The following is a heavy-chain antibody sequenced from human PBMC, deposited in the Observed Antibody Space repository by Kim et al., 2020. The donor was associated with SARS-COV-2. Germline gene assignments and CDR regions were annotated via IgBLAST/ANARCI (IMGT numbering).Heavy chain of an antibody. CDR2: IYYSGST. CDR1: GGSFSSSSYY. J-gene: IGHJ6*02. CDR3: ARRTRITMVRGAHYYYGMDV. V-gene: IGHV4-39*01. Sequence: SETLSLTCTVSGGSFSSSSYYWGWIRQPPGKGLEWIGSIYYSGSTYYNPSLKSRVTISVDTSKNQFSLKLSSVTAADTAVYYCARRTRITMVRGAHYYYGMDVWGQGTTVTVSS. D-gene: IGHD3-10*01.